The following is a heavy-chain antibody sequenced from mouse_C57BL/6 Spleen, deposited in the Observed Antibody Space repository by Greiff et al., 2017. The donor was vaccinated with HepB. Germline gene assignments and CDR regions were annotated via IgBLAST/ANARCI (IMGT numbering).Heavy chain of an antibody. CDR2: ISGGGGNT. D-gene: IGHD1-1*01. J-gene: IGHJ3*01. Sequence: EVKLMESGGGLVKPGGSLKLSCAASGFTFSSYTMSWVRQTPEKRLECVATISGGGGNTYYPDSVKGRFTISRDNAKNTLYLQMSSLRSEDTALYYCARPYYGSSAWFAYWGQGTLVTVSA. CDR3: ARPYYGSSAWFAY. CDR1: GFTFSSYT. V-gene: IGHV5-9*01.